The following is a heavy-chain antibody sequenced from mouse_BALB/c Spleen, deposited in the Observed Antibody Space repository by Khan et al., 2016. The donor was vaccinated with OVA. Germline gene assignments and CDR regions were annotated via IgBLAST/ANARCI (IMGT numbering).Heavy chain of an antibody. CDR2: IWAGGST. J-gene: IGHJ1*01. CDR1: GFSLTSYG. V-gene: IGHV2-9*02. Sequence: QVQLKQSGPGLVAPSQSLSITCTVSGFSLTSYGVHWVRQPPGKGLEWLGLIWAGGSTNYNSALMSRLTINKDNSKSQVFLKMNSLQTDDTAMDYCARDYGSSFEYFDVWGAGTTVTVSS. CDR3: ARDYGSSFEYFDV. D-gene: IGHD1-1*01.